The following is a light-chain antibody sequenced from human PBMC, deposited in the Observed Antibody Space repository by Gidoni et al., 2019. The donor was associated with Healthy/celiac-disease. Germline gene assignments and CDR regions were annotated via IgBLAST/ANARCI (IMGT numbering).Light chain of an antibody. CDR2: DAS. Sequence: EIVLTQSPATLSLSPGERSTLSCRASQSASSYLAWYQQKPGQAPRLLIYDASNRATGIPARFSGIGSEPDFTLTISCLVPEDFAVYYCQQRSNWPWTFGQGTKVEIK. J-gene: IGKJ1*01. V-gene: IGKV3-11*01. CDR3: QQRSNWPWT. CDR1: QSASSY.